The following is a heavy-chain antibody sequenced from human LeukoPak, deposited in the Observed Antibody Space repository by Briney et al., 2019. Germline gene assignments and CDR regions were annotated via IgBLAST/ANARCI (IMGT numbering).Heavy chain of an antibody. CDR3: ARDVYGSPPGAFDI. CDR2: IYYSGST. Sequence: PSETLSLTCTVSGGSISSYYWSWIRPPPGKGLEWIGYIYYSGSTNYNPSLKSRVTISVDTSKNQFSLKLSSVTAADTAVYYCARDVYGSPPGAFDIWGQGTMVTVSS. J-gene: IGHJ3*02. CDR1: GGSISSYY. V-gene: IGHV4-59*01. D-gene: IGHD3-10*01.